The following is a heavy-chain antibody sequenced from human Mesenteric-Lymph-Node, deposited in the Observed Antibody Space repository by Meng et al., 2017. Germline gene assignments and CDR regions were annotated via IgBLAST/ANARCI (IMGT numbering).Heavy chain of an antibody. CDR1: GFTFSSYA. V-gene: IGHV3-30*01. CDR3: ARELLGYCSSTSCYAGMNY. CDR2: ISYDGSNK. D-gene: IGHD2-2*01. Sequence: GESLKISCAASGFTFSSYAMHWVRQAPGKGLEWVAVISYDGSNKYYADSVKGRFTISRDNSKNTLYLQMNSLRAEDTAVYYCARELLGYCSSTSCYAGMNYWGQGTLVTVSS. J-gene: IGHJ4*02.